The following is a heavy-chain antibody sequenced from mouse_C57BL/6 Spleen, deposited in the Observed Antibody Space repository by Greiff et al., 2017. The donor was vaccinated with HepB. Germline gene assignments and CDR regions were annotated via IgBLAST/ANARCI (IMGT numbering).Heavy chain of an antibody. V-gene: IGHV5-16*01. D-gene: IGHD4-1*01. CDR3: ARARTGVFFDY. Sequence: EVHLVESEGGLVQPGSSMKLSCTASGFTFSDYYMAWVRQVPEKGLEWVANINYDGSSTYYLDSLKSRFIISRDNAKNILYLQMSSLKSEDTATYYCARARTGVFFDYWGQGTTLTVSS. J-gene: IGHJ2*01. CDR1: GFTFSDYY. CDR2: INYDGSST.